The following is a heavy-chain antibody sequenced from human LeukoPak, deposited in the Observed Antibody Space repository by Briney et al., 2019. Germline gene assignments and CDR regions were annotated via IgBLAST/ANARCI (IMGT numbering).Heavy chain of an antibody. D-gene: IGHD4-17*01. CDR2: ISSSGGST. V-gene: IGHV3-23*01. CDR3: AKVGDDYGDYGDFDY. Sequence: PGGSLRLSCAASGFTFSSYAMTWVRQAPGKGLEWVSSISSSGGSTYYADSVRGRFTISRDNSKNTLYLQMNSLRAEDTAVYYCAKVGDDYGDYGDFDYWGQGTLVTVSS. CDR1: GFTFSSYA. J-gene: IGHJ4*02.